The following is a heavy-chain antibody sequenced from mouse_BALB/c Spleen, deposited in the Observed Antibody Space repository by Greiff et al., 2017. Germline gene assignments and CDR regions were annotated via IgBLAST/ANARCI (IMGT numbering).Heavy chain of an antibody. CDR1: GFTFSSYA. V-gene: IGHV5-6-5*01. Sequence: EVKLMESGGGLVKPGGSLKLSCAASGFTFSSYAMSWVRQTPEKRLEWVASISSGGSTYYPDSVKGRFTISRDNARNILYLQMSSLRSEDTAMYYCAAYGSSYNWYFDVWGAGTTVTVSS. CDR3: AAYGSSYNWYFDV. D-gene: IGHD1-1*01. J-gene: IGHJ1*01. CDR2: ISSGGST.